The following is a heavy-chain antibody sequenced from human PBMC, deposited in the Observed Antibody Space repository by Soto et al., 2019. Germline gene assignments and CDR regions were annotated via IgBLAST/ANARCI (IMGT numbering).Heavy chain of an antibody. J-gene: IGHJ5*02. CDR3: ARADYDNLTAHGPNWFDP. Sequence: SQTLSLTCAISGGSVSSNRAAWNWIRQSPSRGLEWLGRTYYRSKWYNDYAVSVKSRITINPDTSKNQFSLQLNSVTAADTAVYYCARADYDNLTAHGPNWFDPWGQGTLVTVSS. CDR2: TYYRSKWYN. V-gene: IGHV6-1*01. CDR1: GGSVSSNRAA. D-gene: IGHD3-9*01.